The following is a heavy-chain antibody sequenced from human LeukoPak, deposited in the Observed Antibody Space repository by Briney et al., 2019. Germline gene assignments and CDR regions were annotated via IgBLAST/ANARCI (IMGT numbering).Heavy chain of an antibody. CDR2: VNWNGGST. Sequence: GGSLRLSCAASGFTFDDYGMSWVRQAPGKGLEWVSGVNWNGGSTGYADSVKGRFTISRDNAKNSLYLQMNSLRAEDTALYYCARAAGTGYYYYMDVWGKGTTVTVSS. J-gene: IGHJ6*03. CDR3: ARAAGTGYYYYMDV. V-gene: IGHV3-20*04. D-gene: IGHD1-1*01. CDR1: GFTFDDYG.